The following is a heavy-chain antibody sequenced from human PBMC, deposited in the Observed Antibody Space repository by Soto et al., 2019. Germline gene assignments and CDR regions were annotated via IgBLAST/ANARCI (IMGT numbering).Heavy chain of an antibody. CDR2: IDPTDSYT. J-gene: IGHJ6*02. Sequence: GESLKISCEGSGYTFTNYWINWVRQRPGRGLEWMGRIDPTDSYTNYSPSLQGHVTISVDNSVNTAYLQWSSLKASDTAIYYCARPQPYSYGTGRTFGMDVWGQGTTVTVSS. V-gene: IGHV5-10-1*01. CDR1: GYTFTNYW. D-gene: IGHD3-10*01. CDR3: ARPQPYSYGTGRTFGMDV.